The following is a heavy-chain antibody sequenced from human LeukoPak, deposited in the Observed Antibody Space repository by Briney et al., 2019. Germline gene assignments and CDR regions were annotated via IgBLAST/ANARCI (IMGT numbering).Heavy chain of an antibody. Sequence: GGSLRLSCAASGFTFSSHGMHWVRQAPGKGLEWVAFIRYDGSNKYYADSVRGRFTISRDNSKNTLYLQMNSLRAEDTAVYYCAKDGYYYADYYYYMDVWGKGTTVTISS. V-gene: IGHV3-30*02. CDR3: AKDGYYYADYYYYMDV. D-gene: IGHD3-10*01. J-gene: IGHJ6*03. CDR1: GFTFSSHG. CDR2: IRYDGSNK.